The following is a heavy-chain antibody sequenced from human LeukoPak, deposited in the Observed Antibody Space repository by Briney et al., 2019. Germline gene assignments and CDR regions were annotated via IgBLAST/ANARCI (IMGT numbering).Heavy chain of an antibody. CDR3: ARHGKGSTYYDFWSGYYDYYYYGMDV. CDR1: GYTFTGYY. CDR2: INPNSGGT. D-gene: IGHD3-3*01. Sequence: ASVKVSCKASGYTFTGYYMHWVRQAPGQGLEWMGWINPNSGGTNYAQKFQGRVTMTRDTSISTAYMELSRLRSDDMAVYYCARHGKGSTYYDFWSGYYDYYYYGMDVWGQGTTVTVSS. V-gene: IGHV1-2*02. J-gene: IGHJ6*02.